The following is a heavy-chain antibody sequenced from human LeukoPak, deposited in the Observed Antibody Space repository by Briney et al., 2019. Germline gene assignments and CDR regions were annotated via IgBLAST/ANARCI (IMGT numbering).Heavy chain of an antibody. CDR1: GGSFSGYY. Sequence: SETLSLTCAVYGGSFSGYYWSWIRQPPGKGLEWIGEISHSGSTNYNPSLKSRVTISVDTSKNQFSLKLSSVTAADTAVYYCARGQYYYGYKVNWFDPWGQGTLVTVSS. D-gene: IGHD3-10*01. J-gene: IGHJ5*02. CDR2: ISHSGST. V-gene: IGHV4-34*01. CDR3: ARGQYYYGYKVNWFDP.